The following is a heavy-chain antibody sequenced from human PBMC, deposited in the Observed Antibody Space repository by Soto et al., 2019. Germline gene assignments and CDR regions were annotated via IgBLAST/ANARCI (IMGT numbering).Heavy chain of an antibody. CDR3: ARGRAIFGVAYGRNRNWFDP. CDR1: GGSFSGYY. V-gene: IGHV4-34*01. CDR2: INHSGTT. Sequence: PSETLSLTCAVYGGSFSGYYWSWIRQPPGKGLEWIGEINHSGTTNYNPSLKSRVTISVDTSKNQFSLKLSSVTAADTAVYYCARGRAIFGVAYGRNRNWFDPWGQGTLVTVSS. J-gene: IGHJ5*02. D-gene: IGHD3-3*01.